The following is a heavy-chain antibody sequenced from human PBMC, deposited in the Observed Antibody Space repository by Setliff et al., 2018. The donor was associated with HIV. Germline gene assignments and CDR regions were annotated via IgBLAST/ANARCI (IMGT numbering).Heavy chain of an antibody. V-gene: IGHV3-7*01. CDR3: AKDVCSGAYCYAYYYYGMDF. J-gene: IGHJ6*02. Sequence: PGGSLRLSCAASGSTFSSYWMSWVRQAPGKGLEWVANIKQDGSEKYYVDSVKGRFTISRDNSKNTLYQQMNSLGVEDTAVYYCAKDVCSGAYCYAYYYYGMDFWGQGTMVTVSS. CDR2: IKQDGSEK. CDR1: GSTFSSYW. D-gene: IGHD2-15*01.